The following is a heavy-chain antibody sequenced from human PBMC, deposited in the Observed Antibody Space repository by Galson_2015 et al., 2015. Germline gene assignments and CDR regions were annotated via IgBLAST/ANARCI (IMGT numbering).Heavy chain of an antibody. D-gene: IGHD3-16*01. Sequence: VSAISSNGGSTYYADSVKGRFTISRDNSKNTLYLQMSSLRAEDTAVYYCVKGRYDYVPYFDYWGQGTLVTVSS. CDR2: ISSNGGST. J-gene: IGHJ4*02. V-gene: IGHV3-64D*06. CDR3: VKGRYDYVPYFDY.